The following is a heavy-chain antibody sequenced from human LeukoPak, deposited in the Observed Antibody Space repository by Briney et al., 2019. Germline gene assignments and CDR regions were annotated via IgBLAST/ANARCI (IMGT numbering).Heavy chain of an antibody. CDR2: ISYDGSNK. D-gene: IGHD3-22*01. V-gene: IGHV3-30-3*01. CDR3: ARDGDSSGYYAAFDI. CDR1: GFTFSSYA. Sequence: GGSLRLSCAASGFTFSSYAMHWVRQAPGKGLEWVAVISYDGSNKYYADSVKGRFTISRDNAKNSLYLQMNSLRDEDTAVYYCARDGDSSGYYAAFDIWGQGTMVTVSS. J-gene: IGHJ3*02.